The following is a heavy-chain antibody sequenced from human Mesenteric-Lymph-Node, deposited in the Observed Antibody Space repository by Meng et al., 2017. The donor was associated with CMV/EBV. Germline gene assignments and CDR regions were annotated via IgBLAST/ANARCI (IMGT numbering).Heavy chain of an antibody. Sequence: CTVSGDSVSSGSYYWSWIRQPPGKGLEWVGYIYFTGSTNYNPSLNNRVTISLDTSKNQFSLKLRSVTAADTAVYYCAGVKRSSSWADYWGRGTLVTVSS. CDR2: IYFTGST. CDR1: GDSVSSGSYY. CDR3: AGVKRSSSWADY. J-gene: IGHJ4*02. V-gene: IGHV4-61*01. D-gene: IGHD6-13*01.